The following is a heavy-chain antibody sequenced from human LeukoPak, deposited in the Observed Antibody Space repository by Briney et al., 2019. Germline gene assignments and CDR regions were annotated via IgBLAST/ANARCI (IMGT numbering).Heavy chain of an antibody. CDR3: ARGGPKPPIVFDY. CDR2: ISYDGGNK. Sequence: PGGSLRLSCAASGFSFSSYAMHWVRQAPGKGLEWVAVISYDGGNKYYADSVKGRFTISRDNSKNTLYLQMNSLRAEDTAVYYCARGGPKPPIVFDYWGQGTLVTVSS. V-gene: IGHV3-30-3*01. D-gene: IGHD3-16*02. CDR1: GFSFSSYA. J-gene: IGHJ4*02.